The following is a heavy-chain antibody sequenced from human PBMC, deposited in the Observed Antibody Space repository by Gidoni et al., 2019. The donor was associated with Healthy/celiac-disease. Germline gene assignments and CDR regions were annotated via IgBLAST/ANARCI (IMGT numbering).Heavy chain of an antibody. J-gene: IGHJ4*02. V-gene: IGHV3-64D*09. CDR3: VKDSGLTFGGYDY. CDR1: GFTFSSYA. CDR2: ISSNGGST. D-gene: IGHD3-16*01. Sequence: EVQLVESGGGLVQPGGSLSLSCSASGFTFSSYAMHWVRQAPGKGLEYVSAISSNGGSTYYADSVKGRFTISRDNSKNTLYLQMSSLRAEDTAVYYCVKDSGLTFGGYDYWGQGTLVTVSS.